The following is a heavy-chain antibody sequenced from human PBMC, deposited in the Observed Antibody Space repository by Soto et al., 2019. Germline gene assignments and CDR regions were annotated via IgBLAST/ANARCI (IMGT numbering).Heavy chain of an antibody. CDR3: ARADPRGGSPGYYFDY. V-gene: IGHV4-34*01. J-gene: IGHJ4*02. D-gene: IGHD3-16*01. CDR1: GGSFSGYY. CDR2: INHSGST. Sequence: SETLSLTCAVYGGSFSGYYWSWIRQPPGKGLKWIGEINHSGSTNYNPSLKSRVTISVYTSKNQFSLKLSSVTAADTAVYYCARADPRGGSPGYYFDYWGQGTLVTVSS.